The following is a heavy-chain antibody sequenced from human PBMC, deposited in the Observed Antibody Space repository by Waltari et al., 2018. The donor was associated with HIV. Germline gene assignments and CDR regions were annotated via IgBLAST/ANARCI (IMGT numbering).Heavy chain of an antibody. J-gene: IGHJ6*02. V-gene: IGHV3-66*01. CDR2: IYSGGST. Sequence: EVQLVESGGGLVQPGGSLRLSCAASGLTVRSNSMSGVRQAPGKGLEWVSVIYSGGSTYYADSVKGRFTISRDNSKNTLYLQMNSLRAEDTAVYYCASIAYCGGDCYPRGMDVWGQGTTVTVSS. CDR3: ASIAYCGGDCYPRGMDV. CDR1: GLTVRSNS. D-gene: IGHD2-21*02.